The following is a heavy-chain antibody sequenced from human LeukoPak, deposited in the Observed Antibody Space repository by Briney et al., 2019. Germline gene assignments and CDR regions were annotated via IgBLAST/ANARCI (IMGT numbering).Heavy chain of an antibody. D-gene: IGHD1-26*01. Sequence: SVKVSCKASGGTFSSYAISWVRQAPGQGLEWMGRIIPILGIANYAQKFQGRVTITADKSTSTAYMELSSLRSEDTAVYYCATDLSGSYSGAFDIWGQGTMVTVSS. CDR2: IIPILGIA. CDR1: GGTFSSYA. V-gene: IGHV1-69*04. J-gene: IGHJ3*02. CDR3: ATDLSGSYSGAFDI.